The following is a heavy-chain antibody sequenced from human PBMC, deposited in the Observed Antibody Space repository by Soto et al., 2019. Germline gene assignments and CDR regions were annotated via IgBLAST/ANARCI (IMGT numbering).Heavy chain of an antibody. CDR2: ITGSGGST. D-gene: IGHD3-22*01. CDR3: AKFPYDSSGYLDY. Sequence: PGGSLRLCCAACGFTFSSYAMSWVRQAPGKGLEWVSAITGSGGSTYYADSVKGRFTISRDNSMNTLYLQMNSLRAEDTAVYYCAKFPYDSSGYLDYWGQGTLVTVSS. V-gene: IGHV3-23*01. CDR1: GFTFSSYA. J-gene: IGHJ4*02.